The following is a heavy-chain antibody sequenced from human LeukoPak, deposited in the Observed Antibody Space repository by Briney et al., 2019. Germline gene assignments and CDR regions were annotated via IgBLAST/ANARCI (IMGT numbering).Heavy chain of an antibody. CDR2: INPSGGST. CDR1: GYTFTSYY. Sequence: ASVKVSCKSSGYTFTSYYMYWVRQAPGQGLEWMGIINPSGGSTSYAQKFQGRVTMTRDTSTSTVYMELSSLRSEDTAVYYCATSEPGYCSSTSCYAALYYYYYGMDVWGQGTTVTVSS. CDR3: ATSEPGYCSSTSCYAALYYYYYGMDV. J-gene: IGHJ6*02. V-gene: IGHV1-46*01. D-gene: IGHD2-2*01.